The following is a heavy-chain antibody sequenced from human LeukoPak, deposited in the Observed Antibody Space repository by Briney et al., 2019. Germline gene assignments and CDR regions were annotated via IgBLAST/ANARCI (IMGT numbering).Heavy chain of an antibody. CDR3: ARDQARYSSSPSTNYGMDV. CDR2: ITSNGGNT. J-gene: IGHJ6*02. D-gene: IGHD6-6*01. V-gene: IGHV3-64*01. CDR1: GLTVSGYA. Sequence: GCSLRHSSPASGLTVSGYAMTWVCEAPRKGLQYGSAITSNGGNTYYANSVKGRFTISRDNSKNTLYLQMGSLRAEDMAVYYCARDQARYSSSPSTNYGMDVWGQGTTVTVCS.